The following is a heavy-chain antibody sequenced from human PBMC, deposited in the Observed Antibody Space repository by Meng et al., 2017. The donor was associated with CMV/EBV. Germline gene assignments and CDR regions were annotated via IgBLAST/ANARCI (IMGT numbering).Heavy chain of an antibody. D-gene: IGHD4-11*01. CDR3: ARIHSNYGPYGMDV. CDR2: IDCDDDK. V-gene: IGHV2-70D*14. Sequence: SGPTLVKPTQTLTLTCTFSGFSLSTSGMRVSWIRQPPGKALEWLARIDCDDDKFYSTSLKTRLTISKDTSKNQVVLTMTNMDPVDTATYYCARIHSNYGPYGMDVWGQGTTVTVSS. J-gene: IGHJ6*02. CDR1: GFSLSTSGMR.